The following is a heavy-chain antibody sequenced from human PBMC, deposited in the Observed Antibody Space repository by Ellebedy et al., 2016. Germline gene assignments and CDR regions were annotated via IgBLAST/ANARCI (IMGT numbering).Heavy chain of an antibody. V-gene: IGHV1-2*02. D-gene: IGHD4-11*01. CDR2: INPNSGGP. Sequence: ASVKVSCKASGYTFTNYYMHWVRQAPGQGLEWMGWINPNSGGPNYAQKFQGRVTMTRDTSISTAYMELSRLRSDDTAVYYCARDRSFTTVTTRRGWFDPWGQGTLVTVSS. J-gene: IGHJ5*02. CDR3: ARDRSFTTVTTRRGWFDP. CDR1: GYTFTNYY.